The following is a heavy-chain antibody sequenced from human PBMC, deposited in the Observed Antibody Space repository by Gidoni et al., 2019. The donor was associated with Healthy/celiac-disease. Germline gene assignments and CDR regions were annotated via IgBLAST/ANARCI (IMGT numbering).Heavy chain of an antibody. J-gene: IGHJ5*02. Sequence: QVQLVESGGGLVKPGGSLRLSCAASGFTFSDYYMSWLRQAPGKGLEWVSYISSSGSTIYYADSVKGRFTISRDNAKNSLYLQMNSLRAEDTAVYYCARATYYDFWSGHNNWFDPWGQGTLVTVSS. D-gene: IGHD3-3*01. V-gene: IGHV3-11*01. CDR2: ISSSGSTI. CDR1: GFTFSDYY. CDR3: ARATYYDFWSGHNNWFDP.